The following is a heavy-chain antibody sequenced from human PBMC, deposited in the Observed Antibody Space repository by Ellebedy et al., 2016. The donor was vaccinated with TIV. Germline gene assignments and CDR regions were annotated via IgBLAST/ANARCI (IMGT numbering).Heavy chain of an antibody. V-gene: IGHV5-51*01. D-gene: IGHD2-2*01. CDR1: GYSFTSYW. Sequence: GESLKISCKGSGYSFTSYWIGWVRQMPGKGLEWMGIIYPGDSDTRYSPSFQGQVTISADKSISTAYLQWSSLKASDTAMYYCARLPLGYCSSTSCYRRGVYYYGMDVWGQGTTVTVSS. J-gene: IGHJ6*02. CDR3: ARLPLGYCSSTSCYRRGVYYYGMDV. CDR2: IYPGDSDT.